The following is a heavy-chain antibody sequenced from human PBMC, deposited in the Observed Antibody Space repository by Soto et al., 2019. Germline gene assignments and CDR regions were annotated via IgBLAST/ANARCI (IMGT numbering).Heavy chain of an antibody. CDR2: FSDSEGNN. CDR3: ARDLPAFDY. J-gene: IGHJ4*02. Sequence: QQVQSGAGVKRPGDSEKVSCNGSGYTFSRYHISWERQSLGEGLEWMGRFSDSEGNNKYAQNLQGRVTITTDPSTRTASLELRSLRSDDSAVYYCARDLPAFDYWGQGTLFTVSS. CDR1: GYTFSRYH. V-gene: IGHV1-18*01.